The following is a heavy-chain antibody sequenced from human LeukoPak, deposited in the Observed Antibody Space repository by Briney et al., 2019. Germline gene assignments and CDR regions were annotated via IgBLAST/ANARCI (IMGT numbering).Heavy chain of an antibody. CDR1: GYAFTTYW. V-gene: IGHV5-51*01. J-gene: IGHJ4*02. CDR3: ARPFVGGCSSTSCLPR. D-gene: IGHD2-2*01. Sequence: GESLKISCQGFGYAFTTYWIGWVRQMPGKGLEWMGIIYPGDSDTRYSPSFQGQVTISADKSISTAYLQWSSLKASDTAMYYCARPFVGGCSSTSCLPRWGQGTLVTVSS. CDR2: IYPGDSDT.